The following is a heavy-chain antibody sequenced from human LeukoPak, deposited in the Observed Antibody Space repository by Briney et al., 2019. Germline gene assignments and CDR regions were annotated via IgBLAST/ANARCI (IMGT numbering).Heavy chain of an antibody. D-gene: IGHD2-2*01. CDR2: ISYDGSNK. CDR1: GFTFSSYG. J-gene: IGHJ4*02. Sequence: GGSLRLSCAASGFTFSSYGMHWVRQAPGKGLEWVAVISYDGSNKYYADSVKGRFTISRDNSKNTLYLQMNSLRAGDTAVYYCAKVSLIVVVPAANYFDYWGQGTLVTVSS. V-gene: IGHV3-30*18. CDR3: AKVSLIVVVPAANYFDY.